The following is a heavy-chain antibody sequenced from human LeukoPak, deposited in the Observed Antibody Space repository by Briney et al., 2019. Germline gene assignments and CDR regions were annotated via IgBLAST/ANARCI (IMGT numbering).Heavy chain of an antibody. V-gene: IGHV3-48*01. CDR2: ISSSSSTI. CDR1: GFTFSSYS. D-gene: IGHD2/OR15-2a*01. J-gene: IGHJ4*02. Sequence: GGSLRLSCAASGFTFSSYSMNWVRQAPGKGLEWVSYISSSSSTIYYADSLKGRFTISRDNSKNTLHLQMNSLKAEDTAVYYCAKEVLSDSRFDYWGQGTLVTVSS. CDR3: AKEVLSDSRFDY.